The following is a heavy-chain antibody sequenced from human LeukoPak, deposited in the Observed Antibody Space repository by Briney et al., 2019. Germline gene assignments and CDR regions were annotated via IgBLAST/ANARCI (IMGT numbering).Heavy chain of an antibody. CDR1: GYTFTTHD. CDR3: ARDRGVFGVDQGVHYYGLDV. D-gene: IGHD3-3*01. Sequence: ASVKVSCKASGYTFTTHDINWVRQATGQGLEWMGWMNPDSGNTGYAQKSLGRLTMTRDTSTSTAYMELSSLRSEDTAVYYCARDRGVFGVDQGVHYYGLDVWGQGTTVTVSS. V-gene: IGHV1-8*01. CDR2: MNPDSGNT. J-gene: IGHJ6*02.